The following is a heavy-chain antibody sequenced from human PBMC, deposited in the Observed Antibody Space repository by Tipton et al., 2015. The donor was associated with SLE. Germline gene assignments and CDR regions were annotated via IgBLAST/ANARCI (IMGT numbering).Heavy chain of an antibody. J-gene: IGHJ6*02. Sequence: WSWIRQPPGKGLEYIGYIHSSGSSDYNPSLNSRVTISLDTSKNQFSLKVTSVTAADTAVYFCARLGQLANVGGSTYYHPLDVWGQGTTVTVSS. D-gene: IGHD4-23*01. CDR3: ARLGQLANVGGSTYYHPLDV. V-gene: IGHV4-59*01. CDR2: IHSSGSS.